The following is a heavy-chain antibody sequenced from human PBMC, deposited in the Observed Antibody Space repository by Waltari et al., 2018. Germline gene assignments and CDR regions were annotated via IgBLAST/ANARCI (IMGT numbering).Heavy chain of an antibody. D-gene: IGHD5-18*01. J-gene: IGHJ4*02. CDR2: KAYDGSNK. V-gene: IGHV3-30*18. Sequence: QVQLVESGGGVVQPGRSLRLSCAASGFTFSSYGMHWVRQAPGKGLEGVAVKAYDGSNKYYAEAVKGRFTISRDNSKNTLYLQMNSLRAEDTAVYYCAKERGKLWGPGDYWGQGTLVTVSS. CDR3: AKERGKLWGPGDY. CDR1: GFTFSSYG.